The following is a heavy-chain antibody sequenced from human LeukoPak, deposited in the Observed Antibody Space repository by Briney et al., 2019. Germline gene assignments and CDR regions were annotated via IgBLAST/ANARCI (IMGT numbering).Heavy chain of an antibody. J-gene: IGHJ4*02. D-gene: IGHD2-8*01. Sequence: PSETLSLTCTVSGGSISSYSWSWLRQPPGKALEWIGFISYSGSSNYNPSLKSRVTTSLDTSKNQFALKLSSVTAADTAVYYCARHRDCSNGICYLSYFDAWGQGTLVTVSS. CDR3: ARHRDCSNGICYLSYFDA. CDR2: ISYSGSS. CDR1: GGSISSYS. V-gene: IGHV4-59*08.